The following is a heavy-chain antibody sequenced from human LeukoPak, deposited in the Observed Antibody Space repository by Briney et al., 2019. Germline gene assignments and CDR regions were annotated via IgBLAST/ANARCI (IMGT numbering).Heavy chain of an antibody. J-gene: IGHJ4*02. CDR1: GYTFTGYY. V-gene: IGHV1-2*06. CDR3: ARESIAARSFDY. Sequence: GASVKVSCKPSGYTFTGYYMHWGRQAPGQGLEWMGRINTNSGGANCAQKFQASVTMTSDTSISTAYMELSRLRSDDTAVYYCARESIAARSFDYWGQGTPVTVSS. CDR2: INTNSGGA. D-gene: IGHD6-6*01.